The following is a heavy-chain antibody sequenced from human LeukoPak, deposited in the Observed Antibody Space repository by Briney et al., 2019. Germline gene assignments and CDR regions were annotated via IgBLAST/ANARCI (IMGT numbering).Heavy chain of an antibody. V-gene: IGHV3-11*04. CDR3: ARASDYGDYCDY. Sequence: GGSLRLSCAASGFTFSDYYMSWIRQAPGKGLEWVSYISSSGSTIYYADSVKGRFTISRDNAKNSLYPQMNSLRAEDAAVYYCARASDYGDYCDYWGQGTLVTVSS. D-gene: IGHD4-17*01. CDR2: ISSSGSTI. CDR1: GFTFSDYY. J-gene: IGHJ4*02.